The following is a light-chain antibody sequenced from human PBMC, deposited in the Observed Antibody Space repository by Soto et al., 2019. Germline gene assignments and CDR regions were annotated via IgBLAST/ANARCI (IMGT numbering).Light chain of an antibody. CDR1: QSVSSNY. Sequence: EIGWTQSPRTRSLSPGERATVSCMASQSVSSNYIAWYQQKPGESPMLVIYGASTRATGIPDRFSCSGSGTDFTLTISRMEPDDFEVYFCQQYDKSPPFAFGQGTKVEIK. CDR3: QQYDKSPPFA. V-gene: IGKV3-20*01. CDR2: GAS. J-gene: IGKJ2*01.